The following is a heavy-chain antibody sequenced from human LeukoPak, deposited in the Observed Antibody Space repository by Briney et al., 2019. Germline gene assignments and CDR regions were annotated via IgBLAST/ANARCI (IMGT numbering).Heavy chain of an antibody. V-gene: IGHV4-4*02. Sequence: PSGTLSLTCAVSGGSISSRNWWSWVRQPPGKGLEWIGEIHHSGSTNYNPTLKSRVTISVDTSENQFSLKLSSVTVADTAVYYCARDGDGYTPNFDYWGQGTLVTFSS. CDR1: GGSISSRNW. D-gene: IGHD5-24*01. CDR2: IHHSGST. CDR3: ARDGDGYTPNFDY. J-gene: IGHJ4*02.